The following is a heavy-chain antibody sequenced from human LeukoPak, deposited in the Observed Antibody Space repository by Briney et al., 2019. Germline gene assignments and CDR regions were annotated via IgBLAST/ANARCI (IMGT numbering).Heavy chain of an antibody. CDR1: GGSFSGYY. CDR3: ASLEGLQLVV. D-gene: IGHD6-13*01. J-gene: IGHJ4*02. Sequence: SETLSLTCAVYGGSFSGYYWSWIRQPPGKGLEWIGEINHSGSTNYNPSLKSRVTISVDTSKNQFSLKLSSVTAADTAVYYCASLEGLQLVVWGQGTLVTVSS. CDR2: INHSGST. V-gene: IGHV4-34*01.